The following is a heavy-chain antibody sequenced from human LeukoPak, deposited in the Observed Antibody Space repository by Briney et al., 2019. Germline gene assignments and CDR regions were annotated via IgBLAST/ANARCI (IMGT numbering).Heavy chain of an antibody. V-gene: IGHV4-39*07. CDR3: ARAYSSSPYYYYGMDV. CDR1: GGSISSSSYY. Sequence: TSETLSLTCTVSGGSISSSSYYWGWIRQPPGKGLEWIGSIYCSGSTYYNPSLKSRVTISVDTSKNQFSLKLSSVTAADTAVYYCARAYSSSPYYYYGMDVWGQGTTVTVSS. D-gene: IGHD6-13*01. CDR2: IYCSGST. J-gene: IGHJ6*02.